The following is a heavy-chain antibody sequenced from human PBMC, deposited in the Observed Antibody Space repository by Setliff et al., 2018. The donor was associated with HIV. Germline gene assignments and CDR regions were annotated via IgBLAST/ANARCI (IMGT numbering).Heavy chain of an antibody. CDR1: GGSFTSYS. V-gene: IGHV4-34*01. J-gene: IGHJ4*01. CDR2: INPARGA. D-gene: IGHD3-22*01. CDR3: AGSSRWGFIH. Sequence: NPSETLSLTCAVYGGSFTSYSWTWLRQSPGKALEWIGEINPARGAKYNSSLKSRVTIAAFSSKNQFSLTLAAVTAVDTALYYCAGSSRWGFIHWGQGMLVTAPQ.